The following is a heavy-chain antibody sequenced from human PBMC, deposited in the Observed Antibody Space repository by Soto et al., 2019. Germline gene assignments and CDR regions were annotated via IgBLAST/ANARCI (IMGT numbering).Heavy chain of an antibody. CDR1: GFTFSSYA. CDR3: AGSYGDPHFDY. D-gene: IGHD5-18*01. J-gene: IGHJ4*02. V-gene: IGHV3-30-3*01. CDR2: ISYDGSNK. Sequence: PGGSLRLSCAASGFTFSSYAMHWVRQAPGKGLEWVAVISYDGSNKYYADSVKGRFTISRDNSKNTLYLQMNSLRAEDTAVYYCAGSYGDPHFDYWGQGTLVTVSS.